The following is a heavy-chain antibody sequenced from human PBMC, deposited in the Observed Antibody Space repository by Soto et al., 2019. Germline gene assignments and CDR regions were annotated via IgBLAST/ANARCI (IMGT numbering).Heavy chain of an antibody. V-gene: IGHV3-30*03. CDR3: ASDLRKVLHKVV. J-gene: IGHJ6*02. CDR2: ISYDGSNQ. CDR1: EFIFTGYA. Sequence: QLHLVDSGGGVVQPGKSLRLSCVASEFIFTGYAIHWVRQAPGKGLEWVALISYDGSNQFYIDSVKGRFTISRDNSKNTVYLQMNSLRPEDAAVYYCASDLRKVLHKVVWGQGTTVTVSS.